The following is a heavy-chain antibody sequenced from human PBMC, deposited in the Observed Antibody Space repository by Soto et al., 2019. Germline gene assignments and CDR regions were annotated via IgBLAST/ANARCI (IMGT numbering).Heavy chain of an antibody. V-gene: IGHV4-4*07. CDR3: ARGQRFSDSFDP. CDR1: GGAISGYY. J-gene: IGHJ5*02. Sequence: SETLSLTCTVSGGAISGYYWTWIRQSAGKGLEWIGRIYSSGGTKYNPSLQSRVTMSLDTPKNQFSLRLTSVTAADTAVYYCARGQRFSDSFDPWGQGTLVTVSS. CDR2: IYSSGGT. D-gene: IGHD3-3*01.